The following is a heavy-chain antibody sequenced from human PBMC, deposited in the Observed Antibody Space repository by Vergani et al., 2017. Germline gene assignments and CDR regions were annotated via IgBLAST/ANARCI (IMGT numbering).Heavy chain of an antibody. J-gene: IGHJ4*02. V-gene: IGHV3-21*02. CDR3: ARELDWWSGYDSKPRWFDY. CDR1: GFTFSSYS. CDR2: ISSSSSYI. D-gene: IGHD5-12*01. Sequence: EVRLLESGGGLVQPGGSLRLSCAASGFTFSSYSMNWVRQAPGKGLEWVSSISSSSSYIYYADSVKGRFTISRDNAKNSLYLQMNSLRAEDTAVYYCARELDWWSGYDSKPRWFDYWGQGTLVTVSS.